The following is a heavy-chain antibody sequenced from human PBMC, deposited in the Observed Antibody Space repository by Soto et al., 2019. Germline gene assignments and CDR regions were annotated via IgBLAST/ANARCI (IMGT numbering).Heavy chain of an antibody. D-gene: IGHD6-13*01. J-gene: IGHJ4*02. CDR1: GGTFNNYA. V-gene: IGHV1-69*01. CDR3: ASSYGTSWYGDY. CDR2: IIPILGTA. Sequence: QVQLVQSGAEVKKPGSSVKVSCTASGGTFNNYAITWVRQAPGQGLEWMGGIIPILGTANYAQKFQGRVTITADESTSTSYMELSSLRSEDTAVYYCASSYGTSWYGDYWGQGTLVTVSS.